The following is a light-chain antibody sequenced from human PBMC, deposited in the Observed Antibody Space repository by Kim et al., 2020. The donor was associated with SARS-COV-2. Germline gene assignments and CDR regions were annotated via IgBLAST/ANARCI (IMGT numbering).Light chain of an antibody. J-gene: IGLJ3*02. CDR2: DNN. Sequence: QSVLTQPPSVSAAPGQKVTISCSGSSCNIGNNYVSWYQQVPGTAPKLLIYDNNKRPSGIPDRFSGSKSGTSATLGITGLQTGDEADYYCGTWDSSLSAGQFGGGTQLTVL. CDR1: SCNIGNNY. CDR3: GTWDSSLSAGQ. V-gene: IGLV1-51*01.